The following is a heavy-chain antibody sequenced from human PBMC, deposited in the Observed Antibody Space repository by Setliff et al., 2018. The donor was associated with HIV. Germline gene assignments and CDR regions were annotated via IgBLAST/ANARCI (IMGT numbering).Heavy chain of an antibody. CDR2: INHSGDT. V-gene: IGHV4-34*01. CDR3: ARDHQGWGSFDY. J-gene: IGHJ4*02. Sequence: SETLSLTCAVYGGSFSGYYWAWIRQSPGKGLEWIGEINHSGDTNYSPSLKNRVTISMDTSKNQFSLKLMSATGADTAIYFCARDHQGWGSFDYWGQGNLVTVSS. CDR1: GGSFSGYY. D-gene: IGHD1-26*01.